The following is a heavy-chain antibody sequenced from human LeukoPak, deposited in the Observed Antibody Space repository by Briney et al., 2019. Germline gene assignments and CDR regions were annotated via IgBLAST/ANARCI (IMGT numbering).Heavy chain of an antibody. CDR1: GFTFSSYA. D-gene: IGHD3-9*01. CDR3: SSKILTGYYMGYFDY. J-gene: IGHJ4*02. CDR2: ISGSGGST. Sequence: GGSLRLSCAASGFTFSSYAMSWVRQAPGKGLEGVSAISGSGGSTYYADSVKGRFTISRDNSKNTLYLQMNSQRAEDTAVYYCSSKILTGYYMGYFDYWGQGTLVTVSS. V-gene: IGHV3-23*01.